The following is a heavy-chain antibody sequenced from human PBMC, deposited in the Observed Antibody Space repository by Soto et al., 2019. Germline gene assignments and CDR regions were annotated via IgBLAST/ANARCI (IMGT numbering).Heavy chain of an antibody. CDR1: GGTFSSYA. Sequence: SVKVSCKASGGTFSSYAISWVRQAPGQGLEWMGGIIPIFGTANYAQKFQGRVTITADESTSTAYMELSSLRSEDTAVYYCARVLRFLENNAFDIWGQGTMVTVSS. CDR3: ARVLRFLENNAFDI. CDR2: IIPIFGTA. D-gene: IGHD3-3*01. J-gene: IGHJ3*02. V-gene: IGHV1-69*13.